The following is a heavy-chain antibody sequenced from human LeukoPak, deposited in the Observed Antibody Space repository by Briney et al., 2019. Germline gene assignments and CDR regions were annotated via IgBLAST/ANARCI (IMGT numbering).Heavy chain of an antibody. Sequence: SETLSLTCTVSGDSISSSSYYWGWIRQPPGKGLEWIGSIYYSGSTYYNPSLKSRVTISVDTSKNQFSLKLSSVTAADTAVYYCARQRGYHYDSATNRFSDLWGQGTRVTVSS. V-gene: IGHV4-39*01. CDR2: IYYSGST. CDR1: GDSISSSSYY. J-gene: IGHJ5*02. D-gene: IGHD3-22*01. CDR3: ARQRGYHYDSATNRFSDL.